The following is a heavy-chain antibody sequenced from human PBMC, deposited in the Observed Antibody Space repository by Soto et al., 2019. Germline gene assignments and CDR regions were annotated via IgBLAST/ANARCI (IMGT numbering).Heavy chain of an antibody. J-gene: IGHJ6*03. CDR3: ARLYSGYDEYYYYYYMDV. Sequence: NPSETLSLTCTVSGGSISSGGYYWSWIRQHPGKGLEWIGYIYYSGSTYYNPSLKSRVTISVDTSKNQFSLKLSSVTAADTAVYYCARLYSGYDEYYYYYYMDVWGKGTTVTVSS. V-gene: IGHV4-31*03. CDR1: GGSISSGGYY. CDR2: IYYSGST. D-gene: IGHD5-12*01.